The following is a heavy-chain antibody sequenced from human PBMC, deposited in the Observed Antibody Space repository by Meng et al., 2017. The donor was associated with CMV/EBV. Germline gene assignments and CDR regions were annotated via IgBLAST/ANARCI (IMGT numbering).Heavy chain of an antibody. CDR3: AREMPIAAAGCFDY. V-gene: IGHV4-4*07. J-gene: IGHJ4*02. D-gene: IGHD6-13*01. CDR1: GGSISSYY. Sequence: VPLEGSGPGLGKPSETRSLTCTVSGGSISSYYWSWIRQPAGKGLEWIGRIYTSGSTNYNPSLKSRVTMSVDTSKNQFSLKLSSVTAADTAVYYCAREMPIAAAGCFDYWGQGTLVTVSS. CDR2: IYTSGST.